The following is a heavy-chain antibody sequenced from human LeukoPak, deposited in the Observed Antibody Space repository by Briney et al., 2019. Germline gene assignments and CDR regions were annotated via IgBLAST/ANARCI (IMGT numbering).Heavy chain of an antibody. CDR3: ARGGVRGVIAEY. V-gene: IGHV3-74*01. J-gene: IGHJ4*02. CDR1: GFTFSNYW. D-gene: IGHD3-10*01. Sequence: GGSLRLSCAASGFTFSNYWMHWVRQAPGKGLVWVSRINSDGSGTSYADSVKGRFTMSRDNARNTLYLQMNSLRAEDTAVYYCARGGVRGVIAEYWGQGTLVIVSS. CDR2: INSDGSGT.